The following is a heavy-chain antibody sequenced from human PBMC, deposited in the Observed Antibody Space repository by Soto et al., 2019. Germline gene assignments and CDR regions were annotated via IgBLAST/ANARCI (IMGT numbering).Heavy chain of an antibody. Sequence: EVQLVESRGGLAQPGGSLRLSCVGSGFTFSNYWVHWVRQVPGKGPVWVSRVNPAGSASSYADFVQGRFTVSRDNAKNTIYLEMNSLSADDTAVYYCATGGYSYGWGYWGQGTLVTVSS. CDR1: GFTFSNYW. J-gene: IGHJ4*02. CDR3: ATGGYSYGWGY. V-gene: IGHV3-74*01. D-gene: IGHD5-18*01. CDR2: VNPAGSAS.